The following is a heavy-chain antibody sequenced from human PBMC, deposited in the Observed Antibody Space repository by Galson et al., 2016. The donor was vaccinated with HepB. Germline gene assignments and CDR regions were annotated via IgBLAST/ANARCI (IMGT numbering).Heavy chain of an antibody. J-gene: IGHJ6*02. CDR3: ARDDSGGWYGFHYGMDV. CDR2: ISAYNGST. D-gene: IGHD6-19*01. V-gene: IGHV1-18*01. Sequence: SVKVSCKASGYTFTTYGISWVRQAPGQGLEWMGWISAYNGSTNYAQKLQGRVTMTTDTSTSTAYMELRSLRSDDTAVYYCARDDSGGWYGFHYGMDVWGQGTTVTVS. CDR1: GYTFTTYG.